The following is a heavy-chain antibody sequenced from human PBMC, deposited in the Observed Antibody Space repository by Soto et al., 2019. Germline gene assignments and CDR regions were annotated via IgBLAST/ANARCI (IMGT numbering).Heavy chain of an antibody. D-gene: IGHD1-26*01. CDR1: GNSLPRYG. CDR3: ATSGEDWYVNL. CDR2: ISGYNGNT. J-gene: IGHJ2*01. V-gene: IGHV1-18*01. Sequence: QVQLEQSGAEVKKPGASVKVSCKASGNSLPRYGITLVRQVPGQGPEWMGWISGYNGNTNYGQKVQGRVIMTTDTSTNTAYMELRSLTPADTAVYYCATSGEDWYVNLCGRGTLFTVSS.